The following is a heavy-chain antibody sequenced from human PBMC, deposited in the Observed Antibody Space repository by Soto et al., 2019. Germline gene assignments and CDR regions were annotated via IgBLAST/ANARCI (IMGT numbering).Heavy chain of an antibody. J-gene: IGHJ6*02. D-gene: IGHD6-6*01. CDR3: AADRSPPYSSSSPYYYGMDV. V-gene: IGHV1-58*01. CDR2: IVVGSGNT. Sequence: SVKVSCKASGFTFTSSAVQWVRQALGQRLEWIGWIVVGSGNTNYAQKFQERVTITRDMSTSTAYMELSSLRSEDTAVYYCAADRSPPYSSSSPYYYGMDVWGQGTTVTVSS. CDR1: GFTFTSSA.